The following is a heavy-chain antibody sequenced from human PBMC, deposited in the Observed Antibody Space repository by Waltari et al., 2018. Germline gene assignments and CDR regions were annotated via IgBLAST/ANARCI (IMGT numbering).Heavy chain of an antibody. Sequence: QVQLQESGPGLVKPSQTLSLTCTVSGGSISSGGYYWSWIRQHPGKGLEWIGYIYYSGSTYYNPSLKSRVTISVDTSKNQFALKLSSVTAADTAVYYCARAPAGASMIHTAGSFDPWGQGTLVTVSS. CDR3: ARAPAGASMIHTAGSFDP. D-gene: IGHD3-22*01. V-gene: IGHV4-31*03. J-gene: IGHJ5*02. CDR2: IYYSGST. CDR1: GGSISSGGYY.